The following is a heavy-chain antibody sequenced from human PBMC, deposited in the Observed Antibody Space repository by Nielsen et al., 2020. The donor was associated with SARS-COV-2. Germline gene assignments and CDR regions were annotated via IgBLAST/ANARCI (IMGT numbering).Heavy chain of an antibody. CDR1: GFTFSSYA. D-gene: IGHD6-19*01. V-gene: IGHV3-23*01. Sequence: GESLKISCAASGFTFSSYAMSWVRQAPGKGLEWVSAISGSGGSTYYADSVKGRFTISRDNSKNTLYLQMNSLRAEDTAVYYCAKDPYSSGWYWWGFDYWGQGTLVTVSS. CDR3: AKDPYSSGWYWWGFDY. CDR2: ISGSGGST. J-gene: IGHJ4*02.